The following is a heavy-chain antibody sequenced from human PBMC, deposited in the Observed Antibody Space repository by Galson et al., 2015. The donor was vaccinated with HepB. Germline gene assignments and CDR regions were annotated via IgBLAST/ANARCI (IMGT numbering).Heavy chain of an antibody. CDR3: ARDPDAADVS. V-gene: IGHV1-69*13. CDR2: ITPIFGTA. J-gene: IGHJ4*02. Sequence: SVKVSCKASGGTFSSYAISWVRQAPGQGLEWMGGITPIFGTANYAQKFQGRVTITADESTSTAYMELSSLRSEDTAVYYCARDPDAADVSWGQGTLVTVSS. CDR1: GGTFSSYA. D-gene: IGHD1-14*01.